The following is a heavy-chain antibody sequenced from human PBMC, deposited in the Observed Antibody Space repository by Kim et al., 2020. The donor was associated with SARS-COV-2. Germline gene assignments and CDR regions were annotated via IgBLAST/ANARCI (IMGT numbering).Heavy chain of an antibody. J-gene: IGHJ6*02. D-gene: IGHD6-13*01. CDR3: ARDLSNSWYYYGMDV. CDR1: GFIVSSNY. CDR2: IYRGGST. Sequence: GGSLRLSCAASGFIVSSNYMSWVRQAPGKGLEWISVIYRGGSTFYADSVKGRFTISRDNSKNTLYLQLNSLRAEDTAVYYCARDLSNSWYYYGMDVWGQGTAVTVSS. V-gene: IGHV3-53*01.